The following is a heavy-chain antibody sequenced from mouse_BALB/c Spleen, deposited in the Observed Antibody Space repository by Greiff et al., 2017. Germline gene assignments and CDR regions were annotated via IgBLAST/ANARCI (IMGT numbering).Heavy chain of an antibody. Sequence: EVQLQQSGPELMKPGASVKISCKASGYSFTSYYMHWVKQSHGKSLEWIGYIDPFNGGTSYNQKFKGKATLTVDKSSSTAYMELSSLTSEDSAVYYCASENYCDYDLYYAMDYWGQGTSVTVSS. V-gene: IGHV1-31*01. CDR1: GYSFTSYY. J-gene: IGHJ4*01. CDR3: ASENYCDYDLYYAMDY. CDR2: IDPFNGGT. D-gene: IGHD2-4*01.